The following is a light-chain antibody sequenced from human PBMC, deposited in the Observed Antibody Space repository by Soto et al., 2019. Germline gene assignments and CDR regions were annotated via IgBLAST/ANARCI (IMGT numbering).Light chain of an antibody. V-gene: IGLV2-14*01. CDR2: DVS. CDR3: SSYTSSSTLVV. J-gene: IGLJ1*01. Sequence: QSALTQPASVSGSPGQSITISCTGTSSDVGGYNYVSWYQQHPGKAPKLMIYDVSNRPSGVSNRLSGSKSGNTASLTISGLQAEDDADYYCSSYTSSSTLVVFGTGTKLTVL. CDR1: SSDVGGYNY.